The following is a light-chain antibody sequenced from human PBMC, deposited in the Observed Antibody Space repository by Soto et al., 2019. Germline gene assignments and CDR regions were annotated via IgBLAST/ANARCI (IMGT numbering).Light chain of an antibody. CDR2: DAS. J-gene: IGKJ1*01. CDR1: QSISSW. V-gene: IGKV1-5*01. CDR3: QHFKSYSSWT. Sequence: DIQMTQSPSTLSASIGDKVTITCRATQSISSWLAWYQHKPGEAPKLLIYDASDLETGVPLRFSGRGSETEFTLTISSLQPDDFATYYCQHFKSYSSWTFGQGTKVDIK.